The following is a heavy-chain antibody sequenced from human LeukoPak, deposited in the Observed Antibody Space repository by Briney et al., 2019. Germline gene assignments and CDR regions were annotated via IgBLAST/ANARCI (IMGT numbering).Heavy chain of an antibody. CDR2: ISGSGGSA. CDR3: AKRYYYASGSYYQEYYFDY. CDR1: GFTFSSYA. J-gene: IGHJ4*02. D-gene: IGHD3-10*01. V-gene: IGHV3-23*01. Sequence: GGSLRLSCAASGFTFSSYAMSWVRQAPGKGLEWVSTISGSGGSAYYADSVKGRSTISRDNSNNTLYLQMNSLRAEDTAVYYCAKRYYYASGSYYQEYYFDYWGQGTLVTVSS.